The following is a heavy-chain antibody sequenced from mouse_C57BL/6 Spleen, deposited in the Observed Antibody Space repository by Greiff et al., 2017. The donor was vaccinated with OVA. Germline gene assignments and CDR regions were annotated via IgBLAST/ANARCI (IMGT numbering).Heavy chain of an antibody. CDR2: IYPGSGST. CDR1: GYTFTSYW. Sequence: QVHVKQPGAELVKPGASVKMSCKASGYTFTSYWITWVKQRPGQGLEWIGDIYPGSGSTNYNEKFKSKATLTVDTSSSTAYMQLSSLTSEDSAVYYCARYSTDLDYWGQGTTLTVSS. D-gene: IGHD2-5*01. V-gene: IGHV1-55*01. J-gene: IGHJ2*01. CDR3: ARYSTDLDY.